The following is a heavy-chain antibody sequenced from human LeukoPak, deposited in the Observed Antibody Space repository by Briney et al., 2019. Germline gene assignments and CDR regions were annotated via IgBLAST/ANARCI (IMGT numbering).Heavy chain of an antibody. J-gene: IGHJ5*02. V-gene: IGHV1-46*01. CDR1: GYTFTSYY. CDR3: ARDSRNFGLAGWFDP. CDR2: INPSGGST. D-gene: IGHD3-3*01. Sequence: ASVKVSCKASGYTFTSYYMHWVRQAPGQGLEWMGIINPSGGSTSYAQKFQGRVTMTRDTSTSTVYMELSSLRSEDTAVYYCARDSRNFGLAGWFDPWGQGTLVTVSS.